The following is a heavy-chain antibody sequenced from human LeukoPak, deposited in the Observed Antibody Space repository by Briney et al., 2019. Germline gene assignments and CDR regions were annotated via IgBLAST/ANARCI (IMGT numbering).Heavy chain of an antibody. CDR1: GFTFSSYA. CDR3: AKAVRGVPYGMDV. J-gene: IGHJ6*02. Sequence: PGGSLRLSCAASGFTFSSYAMSWVRQAPRKGLQWVSAISVSGGSTYYADSLKGRFTISRDNSKNTLYLQMNSLRAEDTAVYYCAKAVRGVPYGMDVWGQGTTVTVSS. V-gene: IGHV3-23*01. D-gene: IGHD3-10*01. CDR2: ISVSGGST.